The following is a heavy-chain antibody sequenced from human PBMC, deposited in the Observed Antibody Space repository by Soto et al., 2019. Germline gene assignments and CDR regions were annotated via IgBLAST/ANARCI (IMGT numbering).Heavy chain of an antibody. J-gene: IGHJ6*02. Sequence: SETLSLTCTVSGGSISSSSYYWGWIRQPPGKGLEWIGSIYYSGSTYYNPSLKSRVTISVDTSKNQFSLKLSSVTAADPAVYYCARAGTMVGGVIVSRYYYYGMDVWGQGTTVTVSS. CDR1: GGSISSSSYY. CDR2: IYYSGST. D-gene: IGHD3-10*01. CDR3: ARAGTMVGGVIVSRYYYYGMDV. V-gene: IGHV4-39*01.